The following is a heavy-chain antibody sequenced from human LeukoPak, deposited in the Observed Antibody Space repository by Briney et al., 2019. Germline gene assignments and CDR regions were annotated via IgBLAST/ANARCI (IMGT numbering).Heavy chain of an antibody. D-gene: IGHD6-19*01. J-gene: IGHJ4*02. V-gene: IGHV3-9*01. CDR1: GFTFDNYA. Sequence: GGSLRLSCAASGFTFDNYAMHWVRQAPGKGLEWLSIISWNSGYICYADSVKGRFTISRDNAKKSLDLQMNSLRAEDTAFYYCAKVRGTYSSGYFFDYWGQGTLVTVSS. CDR2: ISWNSGYI. CDR3: AKVRGTYSSGYFFDY.